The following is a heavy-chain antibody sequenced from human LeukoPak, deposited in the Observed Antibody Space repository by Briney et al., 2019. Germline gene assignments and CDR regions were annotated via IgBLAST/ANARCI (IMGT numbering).Heavy chain of an antibody. Sequence: GASVKVSCKASGYTFTGNFIHWVRQAPGQGLEWMGWINPNSGGTNYAQKFQGRVTMTRDTTISTAYLELSRLRSDDTAVYYCARGGRDYGDYIWGIVIDYWGQGTLVTVSS. J-gene: IGHJ4*02. CDR1: GYTFTGNF. D-gene: IGHD4-17*01. V-gene: IGHV1-2*02. CDR2: INPNSGGT. CDR3: ARGGRDYGDYIWGIVIDY.